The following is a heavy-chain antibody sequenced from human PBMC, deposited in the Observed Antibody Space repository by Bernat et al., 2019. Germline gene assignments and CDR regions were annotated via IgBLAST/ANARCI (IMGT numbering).Heavy chain of an antibody. J-gene: IGHJ4*02. Sequence: QLQLQESGPGLVKPSETLSLTCTVSGGSISSSSYYWGWIRQPPGKGLEWIGSIYYSGSTYYNPSLKSRVTISVDTSKNQFSLKLSSVNAADTAVYYCATNSRELTTVTYFDYWGQGTLVTVSS. V-gene: IGHV4-39*01. CDR3: ATNSRELTTVTYFDY. CDR2: IYYSGST. CDR1: GGSISSSSYY. D-gene: IGHD4-11*01.